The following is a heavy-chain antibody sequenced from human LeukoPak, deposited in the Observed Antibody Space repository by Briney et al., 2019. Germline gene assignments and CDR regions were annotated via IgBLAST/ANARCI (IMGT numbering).Heavy chain of an antibody. Sequence: SVKGRFTISRDNAKNSLYLRVNSLRAGDTAVYYCAKAGEVNYDDSGRADFDYWGQGTLVTVSS. J-gene: IGHJ4*02. V-gene: IGHV3-21*01. D-gene: IGHD3-22*01. CDR3: AKAGEVNYDDSGRADFDY.